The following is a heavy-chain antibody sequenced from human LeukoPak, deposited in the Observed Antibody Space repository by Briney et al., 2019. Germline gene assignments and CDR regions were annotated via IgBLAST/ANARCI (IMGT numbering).Heavy chain of an antibody. V-gene: IGHV1-2*06. J-gene: IGHJ3*02. CDR2: INPNGGGT. D-gene: IGHD3-22*01. Sequence: ASVKVSCKASGYTFTGYYMHWVRQAPGQGLEWMGRINPNGGGTNYAQKFQGRVTMTRDTSISTARMELSRLRSDDTAVYYCARDPVYYDSSGYNDAFDIWGQGTMVTVSS. CDR1: GYTFTGYY. CDR3: ARDPVYYDSSGYNDAFDI.